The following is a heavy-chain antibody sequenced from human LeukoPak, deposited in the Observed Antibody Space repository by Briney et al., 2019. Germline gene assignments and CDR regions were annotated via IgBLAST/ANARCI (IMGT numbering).Heavy chain of an antibody. CDR2: INPNSGGT. CDR3: ARRPNFSSSWYGPGEYFQH. V-gene: IGHV1-2*02. J-gene: IGHJ1*01. Sequence: ASVKVSCKASGYTFTGYYMHWVRQAPGQGLEWMGWINPNSGGTNYAQKFQGRVTMTRDTSISTAYMELSRLRSDDTAVYYCARRPNFSSSWYGPGEYFQHWGQGTLVTVSS. CDR1: GYTFTGYY. D-gene: IGHD6-13*01.